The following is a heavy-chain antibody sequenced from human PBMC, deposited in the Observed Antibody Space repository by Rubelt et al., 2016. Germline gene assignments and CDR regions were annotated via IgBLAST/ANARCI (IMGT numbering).Heavy chain of an antibody. CDR3: ATTIAIRPYYFDY. CDR2: IIPVFGTA. Sequence: QVQLVQSGAEVKKPGSSVKVSCKASGGTFSSYAISWVRQAPGQGLEWMGGIIPVFGTANYAQKFQGRSPMAADESTRTAYMELSSLRSEDTAVYYCATTIAIRPYYFDYWGQGTLVTVSS. V-gene: IGHV1-69*01. CDR1: GGTFSSYA. J-gene: IGHJ4*02. D-gene: IGHD6-6*01.